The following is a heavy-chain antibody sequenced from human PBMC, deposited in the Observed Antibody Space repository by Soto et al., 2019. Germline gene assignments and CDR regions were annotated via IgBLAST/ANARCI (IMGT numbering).Heavy chain of an antibody. D-gene: IGHD1-20*01. CDR2: IIPILGIA. CDR3: ARDRNWNMKADSAFDI. J-gene: IGHJ3*02. CDR1: GGTFSSYT. V-gene: IGHV1-69*04. Sequence: GASVKVSCKASGGTFSSYTISWVRQAPGQGLEWMGRIIPILGIANYAQKFQGRVTITADKSTSTAYMELSSLRSEDTAVYYCARDRNWNMKADSAFDIWGQGTMVTVSS.